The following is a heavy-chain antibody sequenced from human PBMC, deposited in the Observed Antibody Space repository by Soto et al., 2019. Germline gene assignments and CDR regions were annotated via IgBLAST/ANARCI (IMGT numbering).Heavy chain of an antibody. V-gene: IGHV4-30-4*01. J-gene: IGHJ4*02. CDR2: IYYSGST. D-gene: IGHD3-22*01. CDR1: GGSISSGDYY. CDR3: ARDSYDSSGYYPFDY. Sequence: QVELQETGPGLVKPSHTLSLTCTVSGGSISSGDYYWSWIRQPPGKGLEWIGYIYYSGSTYYNPSLKSRVTISVDTSKNQFSLKLSSVTAADTAVYYCARDSYDSSGYYPFDYWGQGTLVTVSS.